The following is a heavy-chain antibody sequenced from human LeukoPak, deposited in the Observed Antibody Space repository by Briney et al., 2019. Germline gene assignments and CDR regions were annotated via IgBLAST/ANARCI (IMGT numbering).Heavy chain of an antibody. CDR2: IDPNNGAT. J-gene: IGHJ4*02. Sequence: GASVKVSCKASGYTFTGYYMHWVRQAPGQGFEWMGRIDPNNGATSYAQKFQGRVTVTRDTSISTVYMELSRLKSDDTAVYFCAIYSGNYQLDYWGQGTLVTVSS. CDR3: AIYSGNYQLDY. CDR1: GYTFTGYY. D-gene: IGHD1-26*01. V-gene: IGHV1-2*06.